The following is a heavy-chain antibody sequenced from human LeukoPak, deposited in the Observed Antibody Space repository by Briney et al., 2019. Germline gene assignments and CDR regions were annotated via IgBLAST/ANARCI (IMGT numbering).Heavy chain of an antibody. Sequence: SETLSLTCAVYGGSFSGYYWSWIRQPPGKGLEWIGEINHSGSTNYNPSLKSRVTISVDTSKNQFSLKLSSVTAADTAVYYCARVPSSGSRNGPRFDYWGQGTLVTVSS. D-gene: IGHD2-8*01. CDR1: GGSFSGYY. CDR2: INHSGST. CDR3: ARVPSSGSRNGPRFDY. J-gene: IGHJ4*02. V-gene: IGHV4-34*01.